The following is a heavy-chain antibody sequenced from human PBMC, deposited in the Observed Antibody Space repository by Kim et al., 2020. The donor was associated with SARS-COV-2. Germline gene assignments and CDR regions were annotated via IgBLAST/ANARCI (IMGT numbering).Heavy chain of an antibody. J-gene: IGHJ4*02. V-gene: IGHV3-73*01. D-gene: IGHD3-3*01. Sequence: GGSLRLSCAASGFTFSGSAMHWVRQASGKGLEWVGRIRSKANSYATAYAASVKGRFTISRDDSKNTAYLQMNSLKTEDTAVYYCTLRITIFGVVTDYWGQGYLVTVSS. CDR3: TLRITIFGVVTDY. CDR2: IRSKANSYAT. CDR1: GFTFSGSA.